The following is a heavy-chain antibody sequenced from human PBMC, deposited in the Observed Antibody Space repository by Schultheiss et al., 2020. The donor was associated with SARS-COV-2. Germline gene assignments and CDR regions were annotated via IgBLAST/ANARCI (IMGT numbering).Heavy chain of an antibody. CDR2: IYYSGST. V-gene: IGHV4-59*01. Sequence: SETLSLTCTVSGGSISSYYWSWIRQPPGKGLEWIGYIYYSGSTYYNPSLKSRITISVDTSKNQFSLKLSSVTAADTAVYYCARVVGGPTFEAFFGMDVWGQGTTVTVSS. J-gene: IGHJ6*02. CDR1: GGSISSYY. CDR3: ARVVGGPTFEAFFGMDV. D-gene: IGHD1-26*01.